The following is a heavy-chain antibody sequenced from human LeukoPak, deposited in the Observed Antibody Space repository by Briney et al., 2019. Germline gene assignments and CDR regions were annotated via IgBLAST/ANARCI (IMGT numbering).Heavy chain of an antibody. CDR1: GFTFSIYA. CDR2: ISESGDTT. J-gene: IGHJ4*02. V-gene: IGHV3-23*01. Sequence: PGGSLRLSCAASGFTFSIYAMTWVRQAPGKGLEWVSVISESGDTTYYADSVKGRFTISRDNSKNTLYLQMNSLRAEDTAVCYCASSASRTTVSYFDYWGQGTLVTVSS. D-gene: IGHD4-17*01. CDR3: ASSASRTTVSYFDY.